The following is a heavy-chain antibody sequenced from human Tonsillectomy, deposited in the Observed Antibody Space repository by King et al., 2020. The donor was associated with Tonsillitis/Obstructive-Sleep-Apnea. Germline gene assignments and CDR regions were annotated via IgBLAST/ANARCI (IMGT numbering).Heavy chain of an antibody. CDR2: ISSSGSTI. V-gene: IGHV3-48*03. D-gene: IGHD3-9*01. J-gene: IGHJ3*02. CDR3: ARCRYFDWDAFDI. CDR1: GFTFSSYE. Sequence: VQLVESGGGLVQPGVSLRLSCAASGFTFSSYEMNWVHQAPGKGLEWLSYISSSGSTIYYADSVKGRFTISRDNAKNSMYLQMNSLRAEDTAVYYCARCRYFDWDAFDIWGQGTMVTVS.